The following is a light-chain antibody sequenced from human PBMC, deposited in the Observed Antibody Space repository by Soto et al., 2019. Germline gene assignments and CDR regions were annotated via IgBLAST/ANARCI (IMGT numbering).Light chain of an antibody. Sequence: ESVMTQSPGALSLSLVERATLSSRSIQSVNSYLAWYQQKPGQAPRLLISDASDRATGIPDRFSGSGSGTDFTLTISRLEPEDFAVYYCQQYGSSPTTFGQGTKVDIK. CDR3: QQYGSSPTT. V-gene: IGKV3-20*01. CDR1: QSVNSY. CDR2: DAS. J-gene: IGKJ1*01.